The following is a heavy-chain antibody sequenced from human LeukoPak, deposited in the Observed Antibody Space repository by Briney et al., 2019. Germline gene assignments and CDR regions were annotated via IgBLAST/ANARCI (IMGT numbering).Heavy chain of an antibody. V-gene: IGHV3-33*01. Sequence: PGGSLRLSCAASGLTFRNYAMHWVRQAPGRGLEWLAVIWPDGTEKYYADSVMGRFTISRDSSESTLFLQMNSLRTEDTAVYYCARVNGPNSGYYYTLDLWGQGALVTVSP. CDR1: GLTFRNYA. J-gene: IGHJ5*02. D-gene: IGHD3-22*01. CDR3: ARVNGPNSGYYYTLDL. CDR2: IWPDGTEK.